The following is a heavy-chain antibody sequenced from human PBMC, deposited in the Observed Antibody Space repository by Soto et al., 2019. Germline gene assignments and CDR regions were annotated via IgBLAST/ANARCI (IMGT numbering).Heavy chain of an antibody. CDR2: INHSGST. V-gene: IGHV4-34*01. J-gene: IGHJ6*02. D-gene: IGHD6-19*01. CDR1: GGSFSGYY. Sequence: TSETLSLTCAVYGGSFSGYYWSWIRQPPGKGLEWIGEINHSGSTNYNPSLKSRVTISVDTSKNQFSLKLSSVTAADTAVYYCAREPYSSDSPNYYYYGMDVWGQGTTVTVSS. CDR3: AREPYSSDSPNYYYYGMDV.